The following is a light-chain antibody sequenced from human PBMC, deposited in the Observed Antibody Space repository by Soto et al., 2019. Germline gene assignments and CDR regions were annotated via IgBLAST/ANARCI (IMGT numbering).Light chain of an antibody. CDR2: EVS. Sequence: QPALNQPPSASGSPGQSVTISCTGTSSVVGGYNYVSWYQQHPGKAPKLMIYEVSKRPSGVHDRFSASKSGNPASLTVSGLQAEDEADYYCSSYAGSNSYVFGTGTKVTVL. J-gene: IGLJ1*01. V-gene: IGLV2-8*01. CDR1: SSVVGGYNY. CDR3: SSYAGSNSYV.